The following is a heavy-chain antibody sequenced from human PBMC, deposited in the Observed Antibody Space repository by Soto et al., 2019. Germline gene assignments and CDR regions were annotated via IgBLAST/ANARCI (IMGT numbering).Heavy chain of an antibody. V-gene: IGHV1-3*01. J-gene: IGHJ4*02. D-gene: IGHD1-7*01. Sequence: ASVKVSCKASGYTFTSYAMHWVRQAPGQRLEWMGWINAGNGNTKYSQKFQGRVTITRDTSASTAYMELSSLRSEDTAVYYCARVRSCKGNWNYRCESIYYFDYWGQGTLVTVSS. CDR2: INAGNGNT. CDR1: GYTFTSYA. CDR3: ARVRSCKGNWNYRCESIYYFDY.